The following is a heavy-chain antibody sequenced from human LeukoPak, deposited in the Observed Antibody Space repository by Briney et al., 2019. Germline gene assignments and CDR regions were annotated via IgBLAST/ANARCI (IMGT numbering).Heavy chain of an antibody. CDR3: ARGLLGSSWPYWYFDL. J-gene: IGHJ2*01. V-gene: IGHV4-34*01. CDR2: IHHSGSA. D-gene: IGHD6-13*01. Sequence: SETLSLTCAVYGGSFSGYYWSWIRQPPGMGLEGIGEIHHSGSANYNPSLKSRVTMSVDTSKKQFSLKLSSVTAAGTAVYYCARGLLGSSWPYWYFDLWGRGTPVTVSP. CDR1: GGSFSGYY.